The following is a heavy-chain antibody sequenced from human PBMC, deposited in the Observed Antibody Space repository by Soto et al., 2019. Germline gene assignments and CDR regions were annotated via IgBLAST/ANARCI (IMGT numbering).Heavy chain of an antibody. D-gene: IGHD5-18*01. Sequence: KPSETLSLTCTVSGGSISSYYWSWIRQPPGKGLEWIGYIYNSGSTSYNPSLKSRVTISADTSKNQFSLKLSSVTAADTAVYYCARGVGYSYGLVYYYYGMDVWGQGTTVTVSS. CDR2: IYNSGST. CDR1: GGSISSYY. J-gene: IGHJ6*02. V-gene: IGHV4-59*01. CDR3: ARGVGYSYGLVYYYYGMDV.